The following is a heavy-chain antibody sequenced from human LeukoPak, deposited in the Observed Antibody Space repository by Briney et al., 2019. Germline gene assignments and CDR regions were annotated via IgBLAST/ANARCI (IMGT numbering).Heavy chain of an antibody. CDR3: AIARYGEPHYFDY. V-gene: IGHV3-21*01. J-gene: IGHJ4*02. Sequence: GGSLRLSCAASGLTFSSYSLNWVRQAPGKRLEWVSSIDGTSSYIYYADSVKGRFTISRDNAKNSLYLQMNSLRAEDTAVYYCAIARYGEPHYFDYWGQGTLVTVSS. CDR1: GLTFSSYS. D-gene: IGHD4-17*01. CDR2: IDGTSSYI.